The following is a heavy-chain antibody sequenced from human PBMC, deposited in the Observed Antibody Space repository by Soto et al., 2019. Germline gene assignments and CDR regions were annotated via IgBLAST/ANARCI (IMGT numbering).Heavy chain of an antibody. CDR3: ARAPEYYYDISYFDY. V-gene: IGHV1-69*13. CDR1: GGTFSSYA. D-gene: IGHD3-22*01. J-gene: IGHJ4*02. CDR2: IIPIFGTA. Sequence: SVKVSCKASGGTFSSYAISWVRQAPGQGLEWMGGIIPIFGTANYAQKFRGRVTITADESTSTAYMELSSLRSEDTAVYYCARAPEYYYDISYFDYWGQGTLVTVSS.